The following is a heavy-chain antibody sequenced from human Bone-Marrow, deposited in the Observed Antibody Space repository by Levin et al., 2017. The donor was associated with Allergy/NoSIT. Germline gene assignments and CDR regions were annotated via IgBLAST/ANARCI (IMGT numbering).Heavy chain of an antibody. CDR3: ARDDITTIRGPFDP. J-gene: IGHJ5*02. Sequence: KASETLSLTCSISGDSIIGHSWNWIRQPPGKGLEWIGCVSNNGLTYYNSSLESRVTLSIDTSQSQFYLRLSSVSAADTAIYYCARDDITTIRGPFDPWGPGTPVTVSS. CDR1: GDSIIGHS. D-gene: IGHD3-10*01. CDR2: VSNNGLT. V-gene: IGHV4-59*11.